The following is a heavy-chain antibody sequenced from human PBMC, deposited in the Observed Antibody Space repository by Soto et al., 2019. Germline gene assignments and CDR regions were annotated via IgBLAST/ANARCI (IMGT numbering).Heavy chain of an antibody. V-gene: IGHV1-8*02. CDR2: MNPNSGET. CDR3: ARIAMPVRPRWYNWFDP. Sequence: ALVKVSCKTSGYTFNDYEINWVRRAPGQGLEWIGWMNPNSGETGYAQRFQGRVTMTTSSSLSTAYLELSSLTSDDTAVYYCARIAMPVRPRWYNWFDPWGQGTLVTVSS. J-gene: IGHJ5*02. CDR1: GYTFNDYE. D-gene: IGHD2-2*01.